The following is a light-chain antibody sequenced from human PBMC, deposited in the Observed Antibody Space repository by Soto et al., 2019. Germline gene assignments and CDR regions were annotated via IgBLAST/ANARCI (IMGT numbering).Light chain of an antibody. J-gene: IGKJ5*01. V-gene: IGKV3-15*01. CDR2: GAS. Sequence: EVVMTQSPATLSVSPGERATLSCRASQSVSSNLAWYQQKPGQAPRLLIYGASTRATGIPARFSGSGSGAEFTLTISSLQSEDFAVYYCLQYDKWPPVTFGQGTRLEIK. CDR3: LQYDKWPPVT. CDR1: QSVSSN.